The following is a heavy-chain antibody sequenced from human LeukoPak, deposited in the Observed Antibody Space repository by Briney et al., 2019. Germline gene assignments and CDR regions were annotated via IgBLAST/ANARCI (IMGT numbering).Heavy chain of an antibody. V-gene: IGHV4-34*01. J-gene: IGHJ4*02. Sequence: SETLSLTCAVYGGSFSGYYWSWIRQPPGKGLEWIGEINPSVSTNYNPSLKSRVTISVDTSKNQFTLKLNSVTAVDTAVYYCARDLEYCSSTSCPFDYWGQGTLVTVSS. D-gene: IGHD2-2*01. CDR3: ARDLEYCSSTSCPFDY. CDR2: INPSVST. CDR1: GGSFSGYY.